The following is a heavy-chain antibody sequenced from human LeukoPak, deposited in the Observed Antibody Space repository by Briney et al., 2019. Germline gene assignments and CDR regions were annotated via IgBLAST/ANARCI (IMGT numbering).Heavy chain of an antibody. V-gene: IGHV3-30*01. CDR3: ARDFVVGAP. Sequence: PGRSLRLSCAASGFTFSSYAMHWVRQAPGKGLEWVAVISYDGSNKYYADSVKGRFTISRDNSKNTLYLQMNSLRAEDTAVYYCARDFVVGAPWGQGTLVTVSS. D-gene: IGHD1-26*01. CDR2: ISYDGSNK. J-gene: IGHJ5*02. CDR1: GFTFSSYA.